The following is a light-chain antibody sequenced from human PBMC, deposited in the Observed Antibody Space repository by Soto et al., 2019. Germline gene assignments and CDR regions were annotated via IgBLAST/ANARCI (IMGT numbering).Light chain of an antibody. CDR2: GAS. J-gene: IGKJ3*01. V-gene: IGKV3-20*01. CDR3: QQYGSSPPFT. CDR1: QSVSSSY. Sequence: EIVLTQSPGTLSLSPGEXATLSCRASQSVSSSYLAWYQQKPGQAPRLLIYGASSRATGIPDRFSGSGSGTDFTLTICRLEPEDFAVYYCQQYGSSPPFTFGPGTKVDIK.